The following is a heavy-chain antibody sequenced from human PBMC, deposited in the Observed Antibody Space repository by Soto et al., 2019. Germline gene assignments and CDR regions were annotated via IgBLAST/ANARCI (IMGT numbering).Heavy chain of an antibody. V-gene: IGHV1-69*02. CDR1: GGTFSRYT. CDR2: IIPIVDIP. Sequence: QVQLVQSGAEVKKPGSSVKVSCKASGGTFSRYTFTWVRQAPGQGLEWMGRIIPIVDIPNYAQNFQGRVTIPADKSTSTAYRELSSLTSDDTAVYYCASHFTGVLVLGTSPPGGDNYGWDVWGQGTTVSVS. CDR3: ASHFTGVLVLGTSPPGGDNYGWDV. D-gene: IGHD2-15*01. J-gene: IGHJ6*02.